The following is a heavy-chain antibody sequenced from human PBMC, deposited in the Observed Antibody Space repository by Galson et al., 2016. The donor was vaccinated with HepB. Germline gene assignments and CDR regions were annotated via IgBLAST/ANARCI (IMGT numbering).Heavy chain of an antibody. Sequence: SLRLSCAASGFTFSSYAMSWVRQAPGKGLEWVSSSGSGGPTHSADSVKGRFTTSRDNSKNTLFLQMHSLRADDTAVYYCAKSVLEYDILTGYYRRGADYWGQGTLVTVSS. CDR2: SGSGGPT. CDR3: AKSVLEYDILTGYYRRGADY. CDR1: GFTFSSYA. V-gene: IGHV3-23*01. J-gene: IGHJ4*02. D-gene: IGHD3-9*01.